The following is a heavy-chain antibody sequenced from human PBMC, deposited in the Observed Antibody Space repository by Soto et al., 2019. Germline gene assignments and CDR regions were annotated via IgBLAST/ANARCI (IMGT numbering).Heavy chain of an antibody. J-gene: IGHJ4*02. D-gene: IGHD1-26*01. Sequence: PSETLSLTCTVSGGSIISSSYYWGWIRQPPGKGLEWIGSIYYSGSTYYNPSLKSRVTISVDTTKNQFSLKLSSVTAADTAVYYCASLPNSGSSPFDYWGQGTLVTVS. V-gene: IGHV4-39*01. CDR3: ASLPNSGSSPFDY. CDR2: IYYSGST. CDR1: GGSIISSSYY.